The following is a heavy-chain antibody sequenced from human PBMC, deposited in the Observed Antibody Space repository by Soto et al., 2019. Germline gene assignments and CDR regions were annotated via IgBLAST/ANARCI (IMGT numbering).Heavy chain of an antibody. CDR1: DGSISSDGYY. J-gene: IGHJ4*02. V-gene: IGHV4-31*03. CDR2: IYYRGST. D-gene: IGHD3-16*01. CDR3: ARAGGLEYHLYYLDY. Sequence: SDTLSLTCTVSDGSISSDGYYWSWIRQHPGKDLEWIGYIYYRGSTYYNPSLKSRVTISVDTTKNQFSLKLSSVTDADTAVYYCARAGGLEYHLYYLDYWGQGTLVTVSS.